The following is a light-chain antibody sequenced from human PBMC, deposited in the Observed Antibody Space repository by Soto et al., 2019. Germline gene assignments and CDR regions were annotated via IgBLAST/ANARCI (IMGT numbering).Light chain of an antibody. CDR2: GAS. Sequence: VVMTQSAATLSVCPGERATLSCRASQSVSSNLAWYQQKSGQAPRLLLYGASTRATGVPPRFRGSGSGTEFTLTISSLQSEDFAIYYCQQYHNWPPLTFGGGTKVEIK. CDR1: QSVSSN. CDR3: QQYHNWPPLT. V-gene: IGKV3-15*01. J-gene: IGKJ4*01.